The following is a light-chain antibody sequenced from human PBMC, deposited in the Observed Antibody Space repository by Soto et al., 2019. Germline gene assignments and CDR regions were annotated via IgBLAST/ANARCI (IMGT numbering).Light chain of an antibody. Sequence: QSALTQPPSVSGSPGQSVTISCTGTSSDVGAYNSVSWYQQHPGKAPKLMIYDVSERPSGVPDRFSGSKSGNTASLTISGLQAEDEADYYCCSYAGSYTYVFGTGTKLTVL. CDR3: CSYAGSYTYV. CDR1: SSDVGAYNS. CDR2: DVS. J-gene: IGLJ1*01. V-gene: IGLV2-11*01.